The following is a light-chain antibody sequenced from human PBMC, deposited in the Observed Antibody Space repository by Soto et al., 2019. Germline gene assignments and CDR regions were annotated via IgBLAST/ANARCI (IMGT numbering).Light chain of an antibody. V-gene: IGLV2-14*01. J-gene: IGLJ1*01. Sequence: QSALTQPASVSGSPGQSITISCTGTSSDVGGYNYVSWYQQHPGKAHKLMIYDVSERPSGVSDRFSASKSGNTASLIISGLQAEDEADYYCSSFTSDSSHYVFGSGTKLTVL. CDR1: SSDVGGYNY. CDR3: SSFTSDSSHYV. CDR2: DVS.